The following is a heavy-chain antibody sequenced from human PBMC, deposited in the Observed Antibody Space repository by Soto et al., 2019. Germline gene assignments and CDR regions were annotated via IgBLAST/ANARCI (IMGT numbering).Heavy chain of an antibody. D-gene: IGHD1-26*01. CDR2: ISYDGNSE. CDR3: ARDGYSGRSDGFDI. V-gene: IGHV3-30*14. CDR1: GFIFGAYT. Sequence: QMQLVESGGGVVQPGGSLRVSCAASGFIFGAYTMHWVRQAPGKGLEWVAVISYDGNSERYTDPVKGRFIVSRDNSKSTMYLEMNSLRADDTGVYYCARDGYSGRSDGFDIWGQGTMVTVSS. J-gene: IGHJ3*02.